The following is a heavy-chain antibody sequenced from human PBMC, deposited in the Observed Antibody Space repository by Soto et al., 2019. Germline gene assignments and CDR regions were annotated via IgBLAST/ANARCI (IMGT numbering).Heavy chain of an antibody. Sequence: QVQLVQSGAEVKKPGASVKVSCKASGYTFTSYAMHWVRQAPGQRLEWMGWINAGNGNTKYSQKFQGRVTITRDTSASTAYMELSSLRSEDTAVYYCARDQNWNYVGTHDYWGQGTLVTVSS. D-gene: IGHD1-7*01. CDR1: GYTFTSYA. J-gene: IGHJ4*02. CDR2: INAGNGNT. V-gene: IGHV1-3*01. CDR3: ARDQNWNYVGTHDY.